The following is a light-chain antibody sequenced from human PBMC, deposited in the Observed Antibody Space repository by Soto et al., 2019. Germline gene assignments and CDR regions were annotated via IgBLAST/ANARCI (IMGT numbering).Light chain of an antibody. J-gene: IGLJ3*02. V-gene: IGLV2-8*01. Sequence: QSALTQPASVSGSPGQSITISCTGTSSDVGGYNYVSWYQQHPGKAPKLMIYEASKRPSGVPDRFSGSKSGNTASLTVSGLQAEDEADYYCNSYAGSNNWVFGGGTKLTVL. CDR3: NSYAGSNNWV. CDR2: EAS. CDR1: SSDVGGYNY.